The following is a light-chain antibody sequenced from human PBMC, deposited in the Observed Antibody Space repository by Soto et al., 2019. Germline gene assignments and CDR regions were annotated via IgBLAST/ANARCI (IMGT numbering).Light chain of an antibody. CDR1: GSDIDDYNY. CDR3: SSYTTSTTPHYV. V-gene: IGLV2-14*01. J-gene: IGLJ1*01. Sequence: QSVLTQPASVSGSPGQSITISCTGTGSDIDDYNYVSWYQHHPGKAPKLMIYEVSNRPSGVSNRFSGSKSGNTASLTISGLQAEDEADYYCSSYTTSTTPHYVFGTGTKLTVL. CDR2: EVS.